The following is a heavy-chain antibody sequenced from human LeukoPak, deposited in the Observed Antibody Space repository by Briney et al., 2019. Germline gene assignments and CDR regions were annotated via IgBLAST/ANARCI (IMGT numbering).Heavy chain of an antibody. CDR2: ISSSSSYI. V-gene: IGHV3-21*01. CDR1: GFTFSSYA. J-gene: IGHJ4*02. Sequence: GGSLGLSCAASGFTFSSYAMSWVRQAPGKGLEWVSSISSSSSYIYYADSVKGRFTISRDNAKNSLYLQMNSLRAEDTAVYYCARARPSDYWGQGTLVTVSS. CDR3: ARARPSDY. D-gene: IGHD6-25*01.